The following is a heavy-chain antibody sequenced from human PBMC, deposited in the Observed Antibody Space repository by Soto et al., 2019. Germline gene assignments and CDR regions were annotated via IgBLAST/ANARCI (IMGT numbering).Heavy chain of an antibody. J-gene: IGHJ4*02. Sequence: EARLVQSGGGLVQPGGSLRLSCAASGFSVGGNYMSWVRQAPGKGLELVSLIYSGGNPFYADSMKGRFTLSRDNSNNMLYLQMVSLRAEDTAVYYCARGPNSDCWGQGTLVIVSS. CDR3: ARGPNSDC. CDR2: IYSGGNP. D-gene: IGHD2-21*01. V-gene: IGHV3-53*01. CDR1: GFSVGGNY.